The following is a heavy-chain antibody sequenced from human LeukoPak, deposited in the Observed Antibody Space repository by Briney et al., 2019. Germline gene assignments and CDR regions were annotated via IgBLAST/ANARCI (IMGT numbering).Heavy chain of an antibody. CDR1: GFTFSGSA. Sequence: GGPLRLSCAASGFTFSGSAMHWVRQASGKGLEWVGRIRSKANSYATAYAASVKGRFTISRDDSKNTAYLQMNSLKTEDTAVYYCARGGKSGVAGHPEYYYFDYWGQGTLVTVSS. J-gene: IGHJ4*02. D-gene: IGHD6-19*01. CDR2: IRSKANSYAT. CDR3: ARGGKSGVAGHPEYYYFDY. V-gene: IGHV3-73*01.